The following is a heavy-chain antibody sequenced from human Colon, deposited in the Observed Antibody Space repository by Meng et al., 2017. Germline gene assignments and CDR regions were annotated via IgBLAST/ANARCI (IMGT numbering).Heavy chain of an antibody. CDR1: GGSINSADYY. J-gene: IGHJ4*02. V-gene: IGHV4-30-4*01. CDR2: IHSSGNT. Sequence: QVQLQESGPGVVKPSQTLSLTCTISGGSINSADYYWNWIRQSPGKGLEWLGYIHSSGNTYYTPSLKSRLTMSLDTSKNQFSLRLTSVTAADTAVYYCARNPVIPGARTFDFWGQGILVTVSS. D-gene: IGHD2-2*01. CDR3: ARNPVIPGARTFDF.